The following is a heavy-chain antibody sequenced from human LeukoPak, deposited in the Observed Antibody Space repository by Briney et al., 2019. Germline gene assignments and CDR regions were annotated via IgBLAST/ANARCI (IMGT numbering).Heavy chain of an antibody. D-gene: IGHD3-22*01. CDR1: GYTFTGYY. J-gene: IGHJ5*02. CDR2: INPNSGGT. CDR3: ARDNPIITSAWFDP. V-gene: IGHV1-2*02. Sequence: ASVKVSCKASGYTFTGYYMHWVRQAPGQGLEWMGWINPNSGGTNYAQKFQGRVTITRDTSISTAYMELSRLRSDDTAVYYCARDNPIITSAWFDPWGQGTLVTVSS.